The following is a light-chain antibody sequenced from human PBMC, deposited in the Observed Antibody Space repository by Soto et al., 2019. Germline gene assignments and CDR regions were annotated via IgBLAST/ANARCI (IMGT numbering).Light chain of an antibody. CDR1: SSDVGGYNY. V-gene: IGLV2-14*01. CDR2: EVS. CDR3: SSYTTSSTHWV. Sequence: QSALTQPAPXXXXXXXXXXISCTGTSSDVGGYNYVSWYQQHPGKAPKLMIYEVSNRPSGVSNRFSGSKSGNTASLTISGLQAEDEADYYCSSYTTSSTHWVFGGGTKLTVL. J-gene: IGLJ3*02.